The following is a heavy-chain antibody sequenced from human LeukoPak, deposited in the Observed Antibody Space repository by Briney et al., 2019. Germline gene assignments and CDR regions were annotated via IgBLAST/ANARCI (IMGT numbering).Heavy chain of an antibody. CDR1: GYTFTSYG. CDR3: ARLGYYDSSGYYYYFDY. J-gene: IGHJ4*02. D-gene: IGHD3-22*01. V-gene: IGHV1-18*01. Sequence: EASVKVSCKASGYTFTSYGISWVRQAPGQGLEWMGWISAYNGNTNYAQKLQGRVTMTTDTSTSTAYMELRSLRSDDTVVYYCARLGYYDSSGYYYYFDYWGQGTLVTVSS. CDR2: ISAYNGNT.